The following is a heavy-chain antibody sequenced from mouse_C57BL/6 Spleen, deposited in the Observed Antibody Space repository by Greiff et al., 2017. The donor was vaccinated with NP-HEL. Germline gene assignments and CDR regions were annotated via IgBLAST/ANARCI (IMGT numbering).Heavy chain of an antibody. CDR1: GYTFTSYW. J-gene: IGHJ4*01. Sequence: QVQLKQPGAELVKPGASVKLSCKASGYTFTSYWMHWVKQRPGRGLEWIGRIDPNSGGTKYNEKFKSKATLTVDKPSSTAYMQLSSLTSEDSAVYYCARYGYYGSSYVSAMDYWGQGTSVTVSS. CDR3: ARYGYYGSSYVSAMDY. D-gene: IGHD1-1*01. CDR2: IDPNSGGT. V-gene: IGHV1-72*01.